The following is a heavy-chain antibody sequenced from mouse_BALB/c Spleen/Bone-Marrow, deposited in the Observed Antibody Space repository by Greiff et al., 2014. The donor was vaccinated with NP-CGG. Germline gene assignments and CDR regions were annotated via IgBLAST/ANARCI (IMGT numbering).Heavy chain of an antibody. CDR1: GFSLSRYS. CDR3: ARYPYGNAMDY. V-gene: IGHV2-6-4*01. D-gene: IGHD2-10*02. Sequence: QVQLKESGPGLVAPSQSLSITCTVSGFSLSRYSVHWVRQPPGKGLEWLGMIWGGGSTDYNSALKSRLSISKDKSKSQVFLKMXXXXIDDTAMYYCARYPYGNAMDYWGQGTSVTVSS. CDR2: IWGGGST. J-gene: IGHJ4*01.